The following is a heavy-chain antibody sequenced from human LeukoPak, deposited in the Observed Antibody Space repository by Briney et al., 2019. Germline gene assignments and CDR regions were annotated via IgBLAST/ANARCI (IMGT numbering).Heavy chain of an antibody. CDR2: MNPNSGNT. CDR1: GYTFTSYD. CDR3: ARVLTTLAVAGSYAFDI. D-gene: IGHD6-19*01. J-gene: IGHJ3*02. Sequence: GASVKVSCKASGYTFTSYDINWVRQATGQGLEWMGWMNPNSGNTGYAQEFQGRVTITRNTSISTAYMELSSLRSEDTAVYYCARVLTTLAVAGSYAFDIWGQGTMVTVSS. V-gene: IGHV1-8*03.